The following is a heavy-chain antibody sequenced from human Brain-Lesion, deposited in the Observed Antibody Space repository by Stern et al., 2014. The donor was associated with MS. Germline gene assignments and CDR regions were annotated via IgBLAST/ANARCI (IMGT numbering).Heavy chain of an antibody. CDR2: IHPNTDGK. CDR1: GYIFTGYY. Sequence: QVQLVQSRAEVKKPGASVKVSCKTSGYIFTGYYIHLVRQAPGQGLEWMAWIHPNTDGKKYAQKFQGRVTMSRDTSISTAYVELSSLTSDDTAVYYCARDQRGITIFGVVTDYYYLGMDVWGQGTTVTVSS. CDR3: ARDQRGITIFGVVTDYYYLGMDV. J-gene: IGHJ6*02. V-gene: IGHV1-2*02. D-gene: IGHD3-3*01.